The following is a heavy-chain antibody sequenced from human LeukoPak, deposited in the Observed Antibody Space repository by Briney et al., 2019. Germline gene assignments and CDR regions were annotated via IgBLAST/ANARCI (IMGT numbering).Heavy chain of an antibody. D-gene: IGHD2-15*01. J-gene: IGHJ6*02. V-gene: IGHV4-39*01. CDR2: IYYSGST. CDR3: ARDCSGGSCYYYYYGMDV. Sequence: KPWETLSLTCTVSGGSISSSSYYWGWIRQPPGKGLEWIGSIYYSGSTYYNPSLKSRVTISVDTSKNQFSLKLSSVTAADTAVYYCARDCSGGSCYYYYYGMDVWGQGTTVTVSS. CDR1: GGSISSSSYY.